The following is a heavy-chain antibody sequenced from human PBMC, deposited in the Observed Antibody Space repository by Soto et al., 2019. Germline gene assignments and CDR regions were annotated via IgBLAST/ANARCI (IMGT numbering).Heavy chain of an antibody. Sequence: SETLCLTCTVSGGSISSYYWSWIRQPPGKGLEWIGYIYYSGSTNYNPSLKSRVTISVDTSKNQFSLKLSSVTAADTAVYYCARSQAHYGSGSYFFYYYGMDVWGQGTTVTVSS. CDR2: IYYSGST. J-gene: IGHJ6*02. V-gene: IGHV4-59*08. D-gene: IGHD3-10*01. CDR1: GGSISSYY. CDR3: ARSQAHYGSGSYFFYYYGMDV.